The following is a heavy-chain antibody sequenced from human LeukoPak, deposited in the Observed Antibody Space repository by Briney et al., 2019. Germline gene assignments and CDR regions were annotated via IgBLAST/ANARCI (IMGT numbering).Heavy chain of an antibody. CDR2: ITGSGGIT. D-gene: IGHD1-26*01. CDR1: GFTFSSFG. J-gene: IGHJ4*02. V-gene: IGHV3-23*01. Sequence: GGSLRLSCAASGFTFSSFGMTWVRQAPGKGLEWVSTITGSGGITYYADSVRGRFTISRDNSKNTLYLQMNSLRAEDTALYYCARRFRQRGVVGAEYYFDYWGQGTLVTVSS. CDR3: ARRFRQRGVVGAEYYFDY.